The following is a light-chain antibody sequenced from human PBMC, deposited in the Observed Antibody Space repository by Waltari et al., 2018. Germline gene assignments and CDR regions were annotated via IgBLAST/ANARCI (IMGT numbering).Light chain of an antibody. V-gene: IGKV2-28*01. CDR1: QSLLHRNGYNY. Sequence: DIVMTQSPLSLAVTPGAPASISCRSSQSLLHRNGYNYLDWYLQKPGQSPQLLIYLGSYRASGVPDRFSGSGSGTDFTLKISRVEAEDVGVYYCMQAQQTHTFGQGTKLEIK. CDR3: MQAQQTHT. CDR2: LGS. J-gene: IGKJ2*01.